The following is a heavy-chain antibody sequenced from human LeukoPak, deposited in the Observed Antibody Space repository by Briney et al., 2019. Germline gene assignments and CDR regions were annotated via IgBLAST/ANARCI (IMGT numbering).Heavy chain of an antibody. CDR3: ARSSESYDSSGYYSYYFDY. D-gene: IGHD3-22*01. Sequence: SGGSLRLSCAASGFTFSDYWMTWVRQAPGKGLEWVSAISGSGGSTYYADSVKGRFTISRDNSKNTLYLQMNSLRAEDTAVYYCARSSESYDSSGYYSYYFDYWGQGTLVTVSS. CDR2: ISGSGGST. V-gene: IGHV3-23*01. CDR1: GFTFSDYW. J-gene: IGHJ4*02.